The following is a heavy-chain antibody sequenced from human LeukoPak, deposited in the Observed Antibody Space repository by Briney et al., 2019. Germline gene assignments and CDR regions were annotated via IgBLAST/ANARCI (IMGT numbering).Heavy chain of an antibody. CDR2: IYYSGST. D-gene: IGHD3-22*01. CDR3: ARGGYYYDSSGYYMDAFDI. V-gene: IGHV4-30-4*01. J-gene: IGHJ3*02. Sequence: PSQTLSLTCTVSGGSISSGDYSWSWIRQPPGKGLEWIGYIYYSGSTYYNPSLKSRVTISVDTSKNQFSLKLSSVTAADTAVYYCARGGYYYDSSGYYMDAFDIWGQGTMVTVSS. CDR1: GGSISSGDYS.